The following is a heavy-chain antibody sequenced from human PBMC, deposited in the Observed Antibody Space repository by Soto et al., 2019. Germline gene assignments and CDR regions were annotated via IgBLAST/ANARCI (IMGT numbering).Heavy chain of an antibody. CDR3: ARGPPVSGGYETHYYYMDV. V-gene: IGHV4-34*01. D-gene: IGHD5-12*01. CDR2: INHSGST. J-gene: IGHJ6*03. CDR1: GGSFSGYY. Sequence: QVQLQQWGAGLLKPSETLSLTCAVYGGSFSGYYWSWIRQPPGKGLEWIGEINHSGSTNYNPSLKSRVTISVDTSKNQFSLKLSSVTAADTAVYYCARGPPVSGGYETHYYYMDVWGKGTTVTVSS.